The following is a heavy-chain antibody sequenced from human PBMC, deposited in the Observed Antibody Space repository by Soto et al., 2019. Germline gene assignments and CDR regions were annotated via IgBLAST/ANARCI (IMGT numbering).Heavy chain of an antibody. D-gene: IGHD3-16*01. V-gene: IGHV3-21*01. J-gene: IGHJ3*02. CDR2: ISSSSSYI. CDR1: GFTFSSYS. Sequence: EVQLVESGGGLVKPGGSLRLSCAASGFTFSSYSMNWVRQAPGKGLEWVSSISSSSSYIYYADSVKGRFTISRDNAKNSLYLQMNSLRAEDTAVYYCARGNRDYVGDDIAFDIWGQGTMVTVSS. CDR3: ARGNRDYVGDDIAFDI.